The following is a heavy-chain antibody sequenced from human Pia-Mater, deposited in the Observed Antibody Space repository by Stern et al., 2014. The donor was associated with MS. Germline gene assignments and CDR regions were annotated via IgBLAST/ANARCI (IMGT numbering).Heavy chain of an antibody. Sequence: QVQLVESGSEWKKPGASVKVSCKASGYDFMRYAMNWVRQAPGQGLEWMGWINSATGDPLYAQGFEGRFVFSLDTSVRTAYLQIVSLRTEDTAIYYCSSRGAGEFGVSPTGSWGQGTLVTVSS. J-gene: IGHJ5*02. V-gene: IGHV7-4-1*01. CDR2: INSATGDP. CDR3: SSRGAGEFGVSPTGS. CDR1: GYDFMRYA. D-gene: IGHD2-21*01.